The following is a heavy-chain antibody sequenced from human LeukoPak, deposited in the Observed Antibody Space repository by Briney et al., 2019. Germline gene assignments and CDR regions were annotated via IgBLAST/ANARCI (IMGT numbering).Heavy chain of an antibody. Sequence: SETLSLTCTVSGGSISSSSYYWGWIRQPPGKGLEWIGSIYYSGSTYYNPSLKSRVTISVDTSKNQFSLKLSSVTAADTAVYYCARWNRQFDYWGQGTLVTVSS. D-gene: IGHD1-1*01. CDR2: IYYSGST. CDR3: ARWNRQFDY. J-gene: IGHJ4*02. V-gene: IGHV4-39*01. CDR1: GGSISSSSYY.